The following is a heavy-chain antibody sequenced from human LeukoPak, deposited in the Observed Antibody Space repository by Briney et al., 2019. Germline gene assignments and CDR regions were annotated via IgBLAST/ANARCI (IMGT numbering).Heavy chain of an antibody. J-gene: IGHJ4*02. CDR1: GGSVSSYY. CDR2: IHNSGRT. V-gene: IGHV4-59*08. D-gene: IGHD1-14*01. Sequence: SETLSLTCSVSGGSVSSYYWSWIRQSPGKGLEWIGYIHNSGRTNYNPSLRSRVTGFVDTSKNQVSLRLSSVTAADTAVYYCARHGTISSESYFDYWGQGALVTVSS. CDR3: ARHGTISSESYFDY.